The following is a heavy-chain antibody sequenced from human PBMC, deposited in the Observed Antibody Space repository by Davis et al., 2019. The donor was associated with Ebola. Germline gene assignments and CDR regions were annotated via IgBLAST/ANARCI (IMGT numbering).Heavy chain of an antibody. V-gene: IGHV1-8*01. CDR2: MNPNSANT. J-gene: IGHJ2*01. CDR1: GYTFTSYD. Sequence: AASVKVSCKASGYTFTSYDINWVRQATGQGLEWMGWMNPNSANTGYAQKFQGRVTMTRNTSISTAYMELSRLRSDDTAVYYCARMPTVTADHWYFDLWGRGTLVAVSS. D-gene: IGHD4-17*01. CDR3: ARMPTVTADHWYFDL.